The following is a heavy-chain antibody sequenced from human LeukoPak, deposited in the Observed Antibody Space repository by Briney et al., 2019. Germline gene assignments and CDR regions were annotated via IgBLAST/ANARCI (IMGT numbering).Heavy chain of an antibody. Sequence: ASVKVSCKASGYIFTGYYIHWVRQAPGQGLEWMGRINPNSGGTNYAQKFQGRVTMTRDTSISTAYMELTRLRSDDTAVYYCARDPSIVVVPAAIPAMDYWGQGTLVTVSS. CDR1: GYIFTGYY. V-gene: IGHV1-2*06. D-gene: IGHD2-2*01. CDR3: ARDPSIVVVPAAIPAMDY. J-gene: IGHJ4*02. CDR2: INPNSGGT.